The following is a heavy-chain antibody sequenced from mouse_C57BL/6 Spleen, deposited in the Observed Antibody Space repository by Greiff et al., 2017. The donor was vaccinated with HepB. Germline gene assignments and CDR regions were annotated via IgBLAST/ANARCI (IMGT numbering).Heavy chain of an antibody. CDR3: ARRDLPYYFDY. Sequence: QVQLQQSGAELVMPGASVKLSCKASGYTFTSYWMHWVKQRPGQGLEWIGEIDPSDSYTNYNQKFKGKSTLTVDKSSSTAYMQLSSLTSEDSAVYYCARRDLPYYFDYWGQGTTLTVSS. J-gene: IGHJ2*01. V-gene: IGHV1-69*01. CDR1: GYTFTSYW. CDR2: IDPSDSYT.